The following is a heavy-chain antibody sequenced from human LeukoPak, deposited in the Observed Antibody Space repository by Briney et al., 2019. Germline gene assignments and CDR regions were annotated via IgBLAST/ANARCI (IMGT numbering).Heavy chain of an antibody. D-gene: IGHD1-26*01. Sequence: GGSLRLSCAASGFTFSSYSMNWVRQAPGKGLEWVSYISSSGSTIYYADSVKGRFTISRDNAKNSLYLQMNSLRAEDTAVYYCARVWYSGSYPVDYWGQGTLVTVSS. CDR2: ISSSGSTI. CDR3: ARVWYSGSYPVDY. J-gene: IGHJ4*02. CDR1: GFTFSSYS. V-gene: IGHV3-48*04.